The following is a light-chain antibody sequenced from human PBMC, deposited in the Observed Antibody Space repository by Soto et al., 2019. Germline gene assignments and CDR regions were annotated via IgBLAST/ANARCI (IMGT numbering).Light chain of an antibody. J-gene: IGKJ4*01. CDR1: QSVSSY. Sequence: EVVLTQSPGTLSLPPGERATLSCRASQSVSSYLAWYQQKPGQAPRLLIYDASNRATGIPARFSGSGSGTDFTLTISSLEPEDFAVYYCQQRSDWPPTFGGGTKVDIK. CDR3: QQRSDWPPT. V-gene: IGKV3-11*01. CDR2: DAS.